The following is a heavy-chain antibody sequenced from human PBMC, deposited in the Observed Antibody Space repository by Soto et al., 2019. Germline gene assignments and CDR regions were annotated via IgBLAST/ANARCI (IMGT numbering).Heavy chain of an antibody. V-gene: IGHV3-23*01. D-gene: IGHD6-25*01. CDR2: ITGSGAGT. Sequence: EVQLLASGGGLVQPGGSLRLSCAASEFTFSTYALSWVRQAPGKGLEWVSGITGSGAGTYYADSVKGRFTISRDNSKNMLYLQMNSLRADDTAVYYCSNPSHGSLYYYGMAVWGQGTTVTVSS. CDR1: EFTFSTYA. J-gene: IGHJ6*02. CDR3: SNPSHGSLYYYGMAV.